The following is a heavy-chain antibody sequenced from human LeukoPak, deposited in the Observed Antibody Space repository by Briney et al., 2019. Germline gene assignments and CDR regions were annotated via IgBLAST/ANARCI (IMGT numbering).Heavy chain of an antibody. J-gene: IGHJ4*02. CDR2: ISSSSYI. CDR3: AKDKDTPATAQPQRGYFES. Sequence: RGSLRLSCAASGFTFSSYSMNWVRQAPGKGLEWVSSISSSSYIYYADSVKGRFTISRDNSKNTLDLQMNSLRVEDTAVYFCAKDKDTPATAQPQRGYFESWGQGTLVTVSS. V-gene: IGHV3-21*01. D-gene: IGHD2-15*01. CDR1: GFTFSSYS.